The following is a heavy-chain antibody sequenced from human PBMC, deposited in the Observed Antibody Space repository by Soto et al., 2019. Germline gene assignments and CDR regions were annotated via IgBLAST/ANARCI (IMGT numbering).Heavy chain of an antibody. J-gene: IGHJ6*03. CDR2: IYYSGST. CDR1: GGSISSGGYY. D-gene: IGHD5-12*01. Sequence: SETLSLTCTVSGGSISSGGYYWSWIRQHPGKGLEWIGYIYYSGSTYYNPSLKSRVTISVDTSKNQFSLKLSSVTAADTAVYYCARVVLKYSGYDPWNYMDVWGKGTTVTVSS. CDR3: ARVVLKYSGYDPWNYMDV. V-gene: IGHV4-31*03.